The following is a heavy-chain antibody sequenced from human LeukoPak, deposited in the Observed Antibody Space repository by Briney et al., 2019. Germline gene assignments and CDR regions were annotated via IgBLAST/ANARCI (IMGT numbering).Heavy chain of an antibody. CDR1: GFTFGDYA. D-gene: IGHD3-22*01. V-gene: IGHV3-49*04. J-gene: IGHJ4*02. CDR2: IRSKAYGGTT. CDR3: TRDHNDYYDSSGYFH. Sequence: PGGSLRLSCTASGFTFGDYAMSWVRQAPGKGLEWVGFIRSKAYGGTTEYAASVKGRFTISRDDSKSIAYLQMNSLETEDTAVYYCTRDHNDYYDSSGYFHWGQGTLVTVSS.